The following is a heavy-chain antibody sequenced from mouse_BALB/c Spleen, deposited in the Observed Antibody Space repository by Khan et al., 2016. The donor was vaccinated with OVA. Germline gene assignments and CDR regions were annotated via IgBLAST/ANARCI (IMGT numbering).Heavy chain of an antibody. CDR3: ARLAYYWNSEGLAY. V-gene: IGHV5-6*01. CDR1: GFTFSTYG. Sequence: EVELVESGGDFVRPGGSLKLSCAASGFTFSTYGMSWVRQTPDKRLEWVATINTGGAYTYYPDTVKGRFTISRDNAKNTLYLQLSSLKSEDKAIYYCARLAYYWNSEGLAYWGRGTLVTVAA. J-gene: IGHJ3*01. CDR2: INTGGAYT. D-gene: IGHD1-1*01.